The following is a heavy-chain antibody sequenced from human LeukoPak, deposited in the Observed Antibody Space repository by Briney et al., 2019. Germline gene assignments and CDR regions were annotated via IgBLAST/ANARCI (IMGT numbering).Heavy chain of an antibody. Sequence: GASVKVSCKASGYTFTIYAMHWVRQAPGQRLEWMGWINAGNGNTKYSQKFQGRVTITRDTSASTAYMELSSLRSEDTAVYYCARDHGVAAWDYWGQGTLVTVSS. V-gene: IGHV1-3*01. D-gene: IGHD6-19*01. J-gene: IGHJ4*02. CDR2: INAGNGNT. CDR3: ARDHGVAAWDY. CDR1: GYTFTIYA.